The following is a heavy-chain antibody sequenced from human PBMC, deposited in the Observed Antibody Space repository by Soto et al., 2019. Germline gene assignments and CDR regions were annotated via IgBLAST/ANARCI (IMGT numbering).Heavy chain of an antibody. Sequence: SVKVSCKASGGTFGSQGIAWVRQAPGQGLEWMGGFIAMLGTPTYAKKVQGRATISADESLTSSYLELRSLRSEDTGVYFCARGAMANFDYWGQGTVVTSPQ. D-gene: IGHD5-18*01. J-gene: IGHJ4*02. CDR3: ARGAMANFDY. CDR2: FIAMLGTP. V-gene: IGHV1-69*13. CDR1: GGTFGSQG.